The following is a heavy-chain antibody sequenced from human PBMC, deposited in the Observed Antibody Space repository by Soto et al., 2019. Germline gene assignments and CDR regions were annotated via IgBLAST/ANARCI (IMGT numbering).Heavy chain of an antibody. Sequence: GGSLRLSCAASGFTFTKYGMNWVRQAPGKGLEWVSVIGGRGNSAYYADSVQGRFTISRDNSKNTLSLQMSSLTADDTAIYYCVREGRGSFDFWGRGTMVTVSS. V-gene: IGHV3-23*01. D-gene: IGHD5-12*01. CDR3: VREGRGSFDF. J-gene: IGHJ3*01. CDR1: GFTFTKYG. CDR2: IGGRGNSA.